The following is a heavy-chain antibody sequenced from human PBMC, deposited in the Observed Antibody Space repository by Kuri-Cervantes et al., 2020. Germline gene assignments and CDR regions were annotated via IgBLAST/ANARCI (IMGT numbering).Heavy chain of an antibody. V-gene: IGHV4-34*01. D-gene: IGHD1-7*01. CDR3: ARGELNSRRAFDI. J-gene: IGHJ3*02. CDR1: GGSFSGYY. CDR2: INHSGST. Sequence: SETLSLTCAVYGGSFSGYYWSWIRQPPGKGLGWIGEINHSGSTNYNPSLKSRVTISVDTSKNQFSLKLSSVTAADTAVYYCARGELNSRRAFDIWGQGTMVTVSS.